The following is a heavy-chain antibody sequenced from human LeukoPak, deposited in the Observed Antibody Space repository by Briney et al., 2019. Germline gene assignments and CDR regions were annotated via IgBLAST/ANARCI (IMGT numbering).Heavy chain of an antibody. Sequence: GGSLRLSCAASGFDVIINYMNWIRQSPEKGLEWVSIIHNNGNTYYADSVKGRFTVSRDNSKNTVSLQMDSLRVDDTGVYYCARGFLQLTPYYFDYWGQGTLVTVSS. D-gene: IGHD1-1*01. J-gene: IGHJ4*02. CDR1: GFDVIINY. CDR3: ARGFLQLTPYYFDY. V-gene: IGHV3-66*01. CDR2: IHNNGNT.